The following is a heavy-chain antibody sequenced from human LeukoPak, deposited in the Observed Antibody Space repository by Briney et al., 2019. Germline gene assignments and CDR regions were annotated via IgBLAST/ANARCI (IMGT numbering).Heavy chain of an antibody. Sequence: ASVKVSCKVSGYTFTDYYMHWVQQAPGSGLEWMGLVDPEDGETIYAEKFQGRVTITADTSTDTAYMELSSLRSEDTAVYYCAVYYYDSSGYFDFDYWGQGTLVTVSS. CDR1: GYTFTDYY. D-gene: IGHD3-22*01. V-gene: IGHV1-69-2*01. CDR3: AVYYYDSSGYFDFDY. J-gene: IGHJ4*02. CDR2: VDPEDGET.